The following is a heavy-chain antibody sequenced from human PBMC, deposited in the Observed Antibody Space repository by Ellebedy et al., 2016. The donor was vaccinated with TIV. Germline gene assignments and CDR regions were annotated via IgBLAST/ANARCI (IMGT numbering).Heavy chain of an antibody. J-gene: IGHJ3*02. CDR3: AKDITPKPGWFGELLRPLGAFDI. CDR2: IKQDGSEK. Sequence: GESLKISCAASGFTFSSYWMSWVRQAPGKGLEWVANIKQDGSEKYYVDSVKGRFTISRDDAKNSLYLQMNSLRAEDTALYYCAKDITPKPGWFGELLRPLGAFDIWGQGTMVTVSS. V-gene: IGHV3-7*03. D-gene: IGHD3-10*01. CDR1: GFTFSSYW.